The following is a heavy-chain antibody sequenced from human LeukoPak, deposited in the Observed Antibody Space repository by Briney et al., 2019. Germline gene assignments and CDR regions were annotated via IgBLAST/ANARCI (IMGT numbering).Heavy chain of an antibody. CDR3: ASHPTAGNC. V-gene: IGHV3-66*04. D-gene: IGHD6-13*01. CDR2: ISSDGNT. Sequence: PGGSLRLSCAASGFTVSSSSMNWVRLGPGKGLEWVSVISSDGNTYYADSVKGRFTISRDSSKNTLYLQMSSLRAEDTAVYYCASHPTAGNCWGQGTLVTVSS. CDR1: GFTVSSSS. J-gene: IGHJ4*02.